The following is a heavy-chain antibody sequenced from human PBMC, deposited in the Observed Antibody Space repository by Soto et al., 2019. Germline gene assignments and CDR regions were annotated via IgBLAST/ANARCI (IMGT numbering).Heavy chain of an antibody. CDR2: ISRSSSDK. Sequence: EVQLVESGGGLVKPGGSLRLSCAASGFTFSSYSMNWVRQAAGKGLEWVSSISRSSSDKYYADLMKGRFTMSRDNAKNSLFLQMESLEAEDKAVYYCGRYSGYDLVGGVQDFWGQGTLVTVSS. CDR1: GFTFSSYS. V-gene: IGHV3-21*01. CDR3: GRYSGYDLVGGVQDF. D-gene: IGHD5-12*01. J-gene: IGHJ4*02.